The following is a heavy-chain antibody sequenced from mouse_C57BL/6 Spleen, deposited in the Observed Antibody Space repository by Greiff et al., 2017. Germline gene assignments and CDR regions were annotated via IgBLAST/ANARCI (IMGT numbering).Heavy chain of an antibody. Sequence: EVQLQESGPGLAKPSQTLSLTCSVTGYSITSDYWNWIRKFPGNKLEYMGYISYSGSTYYNPSPKSRISITRDTSKNQYYLRLKSVTTEDTATHYCARGGIYYDYDGAMDYWGHGTSVTVSS. D-gene: IGHD2-4*01. V-gene: IGHV3-8*01. CDR2: ISYSGST. CDR3: ARGGIYYDYDGAMDY. CDR1: GYSITSDY. J-gene: IGHJ4*01.